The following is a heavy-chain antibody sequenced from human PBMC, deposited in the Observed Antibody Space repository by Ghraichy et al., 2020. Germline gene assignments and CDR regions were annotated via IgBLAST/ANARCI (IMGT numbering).Heavy chain of an antibody. Sequence: GESLRLSCAASGFTVSNNYMSWVRQAPGKGLEWVSLIYSGGSTYYADSVKGRFTISRDNSKNTLYLQMNSLRAKDTAVYYCAWIPRFWGQGTLVTVSS. J-gene: IGHJ4*02. CDR2: IYSGGST. D-gene: IGHD2-2*03. CDR3: AWIPRF. V-gene: IGHV3-53*01. CDR1: GFTVSNNY.